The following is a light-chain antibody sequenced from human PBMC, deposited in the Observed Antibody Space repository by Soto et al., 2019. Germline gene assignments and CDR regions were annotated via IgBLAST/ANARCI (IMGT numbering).Light chain of an antibody. CDR2: EVT. CDR3: SSYAGSNNFVL. V-gene: IGLV2-8*01. Sequence: QSALTQPPSASGSPGQSVTISCTGTNSDVGAYNSVSWYQRHRGTAPKLMIYEVTKRPSGVPDRFSGSKFGNTASLTVSGLQAEDEADYYCSSYAGSNNFVLFGGGTQLTVL. J-gene: IGLJ2*01. CDR1: NSDVGAYNS.